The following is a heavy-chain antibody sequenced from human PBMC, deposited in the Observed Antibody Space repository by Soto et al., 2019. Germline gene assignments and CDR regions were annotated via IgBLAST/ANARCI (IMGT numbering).Heavy chain of an antibody. D-gene: IGHD3-3*01. Sequence: SETLSLTCAVSGGSISSGGYSWSWIRQPPGKGLEWIGYIYHSGSTYYNPSLKSRVTISVDRSKNQFSLKLSSVTAADTAVYYCARGRDYDFWSGPRWFDPWGQGTLVTVSS. CDR2: IYHSGST. J-gene: IGHJ5*02. CDR1: GGSISSGGYS. V-gene: IGHV4-30-2*01. CDR3: ARGRDYDFWSGPRWFDP.